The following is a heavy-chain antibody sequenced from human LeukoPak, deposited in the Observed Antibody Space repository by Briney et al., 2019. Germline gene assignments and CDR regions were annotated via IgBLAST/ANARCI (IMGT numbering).Heavy chain of an antibody. CDR1: VYTFTVYY. CDR3: ARVVLFTVAGPTRAYNWFAP. V-gene: IGHV1-2*02. CDR2: INPNSGGT. Sequence: ASVKVSLKASVYTFTVYYMHWVRQAPGQGLEWMGWINPNSGGTNYAQKFQGRGTMTRDTSISTANTELSRMRSDDTAVYFCARVVLFTVAGPTRAYNWFAPWGQGTRATVSS. J-gene: IGHJ5*02. D-gene: IGHD6-19*01.